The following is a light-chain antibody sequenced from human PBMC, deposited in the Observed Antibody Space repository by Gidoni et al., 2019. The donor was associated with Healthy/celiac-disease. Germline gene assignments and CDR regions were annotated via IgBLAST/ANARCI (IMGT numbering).Light chain of an antibody. CDR1: QSISSH. CDR3: QQSYSTPPD. J-gene: IGKJ4*01. Sequence: DIQMTQSPSSLSASVGDRVTITCRASQSISSHLNWYQQKPGKAPKLLIYAASSLQSGVPSRFSGSGSGTDFTLTISSLQPEDFATYYCQQSYSTPPDFGGGTKVEIK. V-gene: IGKV1-39*01. CDR2: AAS.